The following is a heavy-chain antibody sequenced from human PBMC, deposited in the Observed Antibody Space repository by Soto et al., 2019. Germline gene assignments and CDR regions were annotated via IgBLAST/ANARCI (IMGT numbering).Heavy chain of an antibody. V-gene: IGHV1-2*02. CDR3: AREGENSGEIDF. J-gene: IGHJ4*02. D-gene: IGHD1-26*01. Sequence: PRASVKVSCKASGYTFTGYYFHWVRQAPGQGLESMGWINPKRGGTNYAQKFQGRVTMSTDTSTNTGYMELSSLRSDDTAVYYCAREGENSGEIDFWGQGTLGTVSS. CDR1: GYTFTGYY. CDR2: INPKRGGT.